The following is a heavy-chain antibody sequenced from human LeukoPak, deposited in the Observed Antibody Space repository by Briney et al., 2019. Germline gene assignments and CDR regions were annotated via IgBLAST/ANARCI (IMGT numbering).Heavy chain of an antibody. D-gene: IGHD2-21*01. CDR1: GGSLSSNNYY. J-gene: IGHJ4*02. CDR2: IYYSGST. V-gene: IGHV4-39*01. CDR3: AKSGARWGYGY. Sequence: SETLSLTCTVSGGSLSSNNYYWGWIRQPPGKGLEWIGSIYYSGSTYYNPSLKSRVTISVDTSKNQFSLKLSSVTAADTAVYYCAKSGARWGYGYWGQGTLVTVSS.